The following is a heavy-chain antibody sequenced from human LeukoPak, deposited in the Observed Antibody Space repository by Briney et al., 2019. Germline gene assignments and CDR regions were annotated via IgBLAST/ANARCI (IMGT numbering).Heavy chain of an antibody. D-gene: IGHD3-10*01. Sequence: GASVTVSCKASGYTFTSYGITWVRQAPGQGLEWMGWISANNGNTNYAQKLQERVTMTTDTSSSTAYMELRSLRSDDTAVYFCARGGNSGTHYKFDYWGQGTLVTVSS. CDR2: ISANNGNT. CDR3: ARGGNSGTHYKFDY. V-gene: IGHV1-18*01. CDR1: GYTFTSYG. J-gene: IGHJ4*02.